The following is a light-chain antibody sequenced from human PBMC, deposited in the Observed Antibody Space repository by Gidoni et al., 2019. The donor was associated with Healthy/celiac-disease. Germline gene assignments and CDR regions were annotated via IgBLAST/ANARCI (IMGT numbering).Light chain of an antibody. CDR3: QQYGSSPPWT. J-gene: IGKJ1*01. V-gene: IGKV3-20*01. CDR2: GAS. Sequence: EIVLTQSPGTLSLSPGERATLSCRARQSVSSSYLAWYQQKPGQAPRLIIYGASSRATGIPDRFSGSGSGTDFTLTISRLEPEDFAVYYCQQYGSSPPWTFGQGTKVEIK. CDR1: QSVSSSY.